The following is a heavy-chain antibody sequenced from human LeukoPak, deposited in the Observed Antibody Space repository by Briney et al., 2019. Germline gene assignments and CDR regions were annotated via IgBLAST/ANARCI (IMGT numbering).Heavy chain of an antibody. J-gene: IGHJ4*02. CDR1: GFTFSDYW. V-gene: IGHV3-48*01. Sequence: GGSLRLSCVASGFTFSDYWMTWVRQAPGKGLEWVSYISSSSSTIYYADSVKGRFTISRDNAKNSLYLQMNSLRAEDTAVFYCARASRLRGYTGYDSDYWGQGTLVTVSS. D-gene: IGHD5-12*01. CDR3: ARASRLRGYTGYDSDY. CDR2: ISSSSSTI.